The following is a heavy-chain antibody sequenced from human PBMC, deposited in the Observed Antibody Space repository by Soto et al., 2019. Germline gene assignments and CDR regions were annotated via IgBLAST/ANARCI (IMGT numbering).Heavy chain of an antibody. CDR1: GFTFSSYA. CDR3: AKDPGGVTQHSSGWYVDY. CDR2: ISGSGGST. V-gene: IGHV3-23*01. J-gene: IGHJ4*02. D-gene: IGHD6-19*01. Sequence: GGSLRLSCAASGFTFSSYAMSWVRQAPGKGLEWVSAISGSGGSTYYADSVKGRFTISRDNSKNTLYLQMNSLRAEDTAVYYCAKDPGGVTQHSSGWYVDYWGQGTLVTVSS.